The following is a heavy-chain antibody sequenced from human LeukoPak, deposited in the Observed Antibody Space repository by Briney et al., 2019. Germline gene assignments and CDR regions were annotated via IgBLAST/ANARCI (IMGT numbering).Heavy chain of an antibody. D-gene: IGHD1-26*01. CDR3: AGSSHQRNWFDP. V-gene: IGHV1-46*01. CDR1: GYTFTSDY. CDR2: VHSSGGVI. Sequence: ASVKVSCKASGYTFTSDYMNWVRQAPGQGLVWMGIVHSSGGVIRYAQEFQGRVTVTRDTSTSTVYMELSSLRSEDTAVYYCAGSSHQRNWFDPWGQGTLVIVSS. J-gene: IGHJ5*02.